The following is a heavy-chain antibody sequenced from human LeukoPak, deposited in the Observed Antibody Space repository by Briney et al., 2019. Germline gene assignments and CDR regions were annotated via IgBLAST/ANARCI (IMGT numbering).Heavy chain of an antibody. CDR2: INPNSGGT. CDR1: GYTFTGYY. D-gene: IGHD5-12*01. V-gene: IGHV1-2*02. CDR3: ARHLEGGYNYNYYYYMDV. Sequence: ASVKVSCKASGYTFTGYYMHWVRQAPGQGLEWMGWINPNSGGTNYAQKFQGRVTMTRDTSISTAYMELSRLRSDDTAMYYCARHLEGGYNYNYYYYMDVWGKGTTVTVSS. J-gene: IGHJ6*03.